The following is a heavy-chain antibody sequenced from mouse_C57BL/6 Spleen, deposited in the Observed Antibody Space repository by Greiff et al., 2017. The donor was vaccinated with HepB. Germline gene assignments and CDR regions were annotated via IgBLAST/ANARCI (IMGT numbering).Heavy chain of an antibody. CDR3: ARPRITTVPFFDY. Sequence: VQLQQSGPELVKPGASVKISCKASGYTFTDYYMNWVKQSHGKSLEWIGDINPNNGGTSYNQKFKGKATLTVDKSSSTAYMELRSLTSEDSAVYYCARPRITTVPFFDYWGQGTTLTVSS. J-gene: IGHJ2*01. CDR1: GYTFTDYY. V-gene: IGHV1-26*01. D-gene: IGHD1-1*01. CDR2: INPNNGGT.